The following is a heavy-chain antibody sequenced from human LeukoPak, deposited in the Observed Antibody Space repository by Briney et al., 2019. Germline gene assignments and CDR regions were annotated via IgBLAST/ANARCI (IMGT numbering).Heavy chain of an antibody. CDR3: AGDSGYDYYYYYYMDV. J-gene: IGHJ6*03. CDR2: INHSGST. CDR1: GGSFSGYY. Sequence: SETLSLTCAVYGGSFSGYYWSWIRQPPGKGLEWIGEINHSGSTNYNPSLKSRVTISVDTSKNQFSLKLSSVTAADTAVYYCAGDSGYDYYYYYYMDVWGKGTTVTISS. V-gene: IGHV4-34*01. D-gene: IGHD5-12*01.